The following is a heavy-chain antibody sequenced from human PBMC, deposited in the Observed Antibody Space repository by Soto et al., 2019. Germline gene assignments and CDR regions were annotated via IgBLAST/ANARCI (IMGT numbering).Heavy chain of an antibody. V-gene: IGHV3-72*01. CDR2: TRNKANSYTT. D-gene: IGHD4-17*01. CDR1: GFTFSDHY. J-gene: IGHJ6*02. CDR3: ARTSTTVNYYGMDV. Sequence: PVGSLRLSCAASGFTFSDHYMDWVRQAPGKGLEWVGRTRNKANSYTTEYAASVKGRFTISRDDSKNSLYLQMNSLKTEDTAVYYCARTSTTVNYYGMDVWGQGTTVTVSS.